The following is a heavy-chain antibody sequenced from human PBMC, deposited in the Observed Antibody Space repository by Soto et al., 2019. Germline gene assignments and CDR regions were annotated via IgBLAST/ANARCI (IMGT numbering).Heavy chain of an antibody. V-gene: IGHV4-4*02. CDR3: ARVGYSSGWYFDY. CDR2: IYHSGST. J-gene: IGHJ4*02. CDR1: GGSISSSNW. Sequence: PSETLSLTCAVSGGSISSSNWWSWVRQPPGKGLEWIGEIYHSGSTNYDPSLKSRVTISVDKSKSQFSLKLSSVTAADTAVYYCARVGYSSGWYFDYWGQGTLVTVSS. D-gene: IGHD6-19*01.